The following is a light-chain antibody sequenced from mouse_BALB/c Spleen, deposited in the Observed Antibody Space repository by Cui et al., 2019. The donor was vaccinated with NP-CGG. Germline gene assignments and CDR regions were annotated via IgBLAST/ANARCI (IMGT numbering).Light chain of an antibody. J-gene: IGLJ1*01. V-gene: IGLV1*01. CDR2: GTN. Sequence: QAVVTQEYALTTSPGETVTLTCRSSTGAVTTSNYANWVQEQPDHLFTGLIGGTNNRAPGVPARFSGSLIGDKAALTITGAQTEDEAIYFCALWYSNHWVFGGGTKLTVL. CDR1: TGAVTTSNY. CDR3: ALWYSNHWV.